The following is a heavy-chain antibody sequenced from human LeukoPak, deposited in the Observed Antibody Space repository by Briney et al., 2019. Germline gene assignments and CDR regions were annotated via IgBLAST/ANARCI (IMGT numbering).Heavy chain of an antibody. CDR2: ISSSGSTI. CDR1: GFTFSSYE. CDR3: ARDLDWNYVVDAFDI. D-gene: IGHD1-7*01. V-gene: IGHV3-48*03. J-gene: IGHJ3*02. Sequence: GGSLRLSCAASGFTFSSYEMNWVRQAPGKGLEWVSYISSSGSTIYYADSVKGRFTISRDNAKNSLYLQMNSLRAEDTAVYYCARDLDWNYVVDAFDIWGQGTMVTVSS.